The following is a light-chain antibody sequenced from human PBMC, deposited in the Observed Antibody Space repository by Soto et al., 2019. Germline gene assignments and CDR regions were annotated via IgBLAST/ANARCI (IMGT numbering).Light chain of an antibody. CDR3: QQSYGTPRT. CDR2: TTS. J-gene: IGKJ2*01. V-gene: IGKV1-39*01. Sequence: IQMTQSPSSLSASVGDRVTITCRASRSIATYLNWYQQKLGTAPKLLIYTTSNLHSGVPSRFSGNGSGTDFTLTISSLQPEDIATYYCQQSYGTPRTFGQGTKLEI. CDR1: RSIATY.